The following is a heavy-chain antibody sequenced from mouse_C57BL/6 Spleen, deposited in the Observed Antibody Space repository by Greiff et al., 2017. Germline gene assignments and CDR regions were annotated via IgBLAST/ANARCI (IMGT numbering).Heavy chain of an antibody. CDR3: ARHGNYGNFAMDY. D-gene: IGHD2-1*01. Sequence: VQLQQSGPGLVAPSQSLSITCTVSGFSLTSYGVHWVRQPPGKGLEWLVVIWSDGSTNYNSALKSRLSISKDNSKSQVFLKMNSHQTDDTAMYYCARHGNYGNFAMDYWGQGTSVTVSS. CDR1: GFSLTSYG. CDR2: IWSDGST. V-gene: IGHV2-6-1*01. J-gene: IGHJ4*01.